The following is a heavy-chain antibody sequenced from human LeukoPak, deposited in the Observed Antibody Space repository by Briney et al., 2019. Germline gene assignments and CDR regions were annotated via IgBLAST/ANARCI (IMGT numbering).Heavy chain of an antibody. D-gene: IGHD3-10*01. V-gene: IGHV4-59*01. CDR2: IHYTGST. CDR1: GGSISSYY. CDR3: ARVEEGYGSGRRENYYYYYMDV. Sequence: SETLSLTCTVSGGSISSYYWSWIRQPPRKGLEWIGYIHYTGSTNYNPSLKSRVTISVDTSKNQFSLKLSSVTAADTAVYYCARVEEGYGSGRRENYYYYYMDVWGKGTMVTISS. J-gene: IGHJ6*03.